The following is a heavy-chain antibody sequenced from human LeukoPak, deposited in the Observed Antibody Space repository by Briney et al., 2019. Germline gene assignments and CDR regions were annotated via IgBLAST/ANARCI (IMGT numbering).Heavy chain of an antibody. Sequence: SETLSLTCTVSGGSISSSSHYWAWIRQSPGTGLEWIVSIYYSGSTYYNPSLKSRSTISVDTSKNQISLKVSSVTAADSALYFCARQRTSGSASNLRVAQIDSWGQGTLVTVPS. CDR2: IYYSGST. J-gene: IGHJ4*02. D-gene: IGHD3-3*01. CDR3: ARQRTSGSASNLRVAQIDS. V-gene: IGHV4-39*01. CDR1: GGSISSSSHY.